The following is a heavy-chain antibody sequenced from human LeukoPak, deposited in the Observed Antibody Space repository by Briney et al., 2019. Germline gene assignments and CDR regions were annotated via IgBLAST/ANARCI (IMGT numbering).Heavy chain of an antibody. CDR3: AKDFHYDSSGYYFGPLIFDY. D-gene: IGHD3-22*01. V-gene: IGHV3-23*01. CDR2: ISGSGGST. J-gene: IGHJ4*02. CDR1: GFTFSSYA. Sequence: GGSLRLSCAASGFTFSSYAMSWVRQAPGKGLEWVSAISGSGGSTYYADSVKGRFTISRDNSKNTLYLQMNSLRAEDTAVYYCAKDFHYDSSGYYFGPLIFDYWGQGTLVTVSS.